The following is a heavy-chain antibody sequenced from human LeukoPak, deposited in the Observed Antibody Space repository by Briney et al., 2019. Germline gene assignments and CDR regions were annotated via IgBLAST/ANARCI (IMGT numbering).Heavy chain of an antibody. CDR1: GFNFGIYS. CDR2: ISSSSSYI. J-gene: IGHJ4*02. V-gene: IGHV3-21*01. CDR3: ARVGPIAALDY. Sequence: GGSLRLSCAASGFNFGIYSMTWVRQAPGKGLEWVSSISSSSSYIYYADSVKGRFTISRDNAKNSLYLQMNSLRAEDTAVYYCARVGPIAALDYWGQGTLVTVSS. D-gene: IGHD6-6*01.